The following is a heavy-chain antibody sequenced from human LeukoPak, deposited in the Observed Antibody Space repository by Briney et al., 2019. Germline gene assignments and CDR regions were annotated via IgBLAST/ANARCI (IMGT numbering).Heavy chain of an antibody. Sequence: GGSLRLSCAASGFTFSNYSMNWVRQAPGKGLEWVSSISSSSSYIYYADSVKGRFTISRDNAKNSLYLQMNSLRAEDTAVYYCARPYVGGNEGMDYWGQGTLVTVSS. CDR2: ISSSSSYI. D-gene: IGHD1-26*01. CDR1: GFTFSNYS. J-gene: IGHJ4*02. CDR3: ARPYVGGNEGMDY. V-gene: IGHV3-21*01.